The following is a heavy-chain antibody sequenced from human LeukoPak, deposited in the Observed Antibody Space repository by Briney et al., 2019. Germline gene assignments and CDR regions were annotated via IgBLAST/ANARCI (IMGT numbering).Heavy chain of an antibody. CDR1: GFTLSNYW. CDR2: INTDRRRT. Sequence: QSGGSLRLSCAASGFTLSNYWMHWVRQAPGKGLVCVSGINTDRRRTIYADSVEGRFTIPRDNAKNTLYLQMNSLRAEDTAVYYCARDRGRTHYGDNNWFDSWGQGTLVTVSS. CDR3: ARDRGRTHYGDNNWFDS. D-gene: IGHD4-17*01. V-gene: IGHV3-74*01. J-gene: IGHJ5*01.